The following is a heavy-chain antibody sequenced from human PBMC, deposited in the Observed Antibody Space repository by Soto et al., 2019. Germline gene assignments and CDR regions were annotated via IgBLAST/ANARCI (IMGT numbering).Heavy chain of an antibody. Sequence: NPSETLSLTCTVSGASVSTGAYYWGWVRQRPGKGLEWVGYIYESGYTYYNTSLKSRLTISLDRSNNQFSLGLTSVTAADTAVYYCVRALRHTAMVYHWFDPWGQGTLVTVSS. CDR3: VRALRHTAMVYHWFDP. CDR1: GASVSTGAYY. J-gene: IGHJ5*02. V-gene: IGHV4-31*03. D-gene: IGHD5-18*01. CDR2: IYESGYT.